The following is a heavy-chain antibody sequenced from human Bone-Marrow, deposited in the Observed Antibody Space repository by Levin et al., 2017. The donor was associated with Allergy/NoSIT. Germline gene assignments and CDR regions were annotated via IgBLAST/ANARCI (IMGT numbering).Heavy chain of an antibody. V-gene: IGHV3-23*01. J-gene: IGHJ4*02. D-gene: IGHD6-19*01. CDR2: ISGSGGST. Sequence: GESLKISCSASGFTFSSYAMSWVRQAPGKGLEWVSAISGSGGSTYYPDSVKGRFTISRNNSKNTLDLQMNSLRAEDTAVYYCAKDGMKQWRAFDLWGQGTLVTVSS. CDR1: GFTFSSYA. CDR3: AKDGMKQWRAFDL.